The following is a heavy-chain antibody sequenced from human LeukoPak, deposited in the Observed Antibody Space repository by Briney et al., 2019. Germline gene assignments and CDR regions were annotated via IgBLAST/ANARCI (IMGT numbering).Heavy chain of an antibody. D-gene: IGHD3-3*01. V-gene: IGHV1-69*13. CDR1: GGTFSSYA. Sequence: SVKVSCKAFGGTFSSYAISWVRQAPGQGLERMGGIIPIFGTANYAQKFQGRVTITADESTSTAYMELSSLRSEDTAVYYCARDGGSDYDFWSGYYWWGQGTLVTVSS. CDR2: IIPIFGTA. J-gene: IGHJ4*02. CDR3: ARDGGSDYDFWSGYYW.